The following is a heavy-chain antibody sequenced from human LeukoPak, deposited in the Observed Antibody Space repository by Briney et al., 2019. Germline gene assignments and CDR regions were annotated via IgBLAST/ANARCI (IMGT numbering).Heavy chain of an antibody. J-gene: IGHJ3*02. CDR2: ISSSSSYI. CDR3: ARGYCSGGSCYLGAFDI. V-gene: IGHV3-21*01. D-gene: IGHD2-15*01. CDR1: GFTFSSYS. Sequence: PGGSLRLSCAASGFTFSSYSMNWVRQAPGKGLEWVSCISSSSSYIYYADSVKGRFTISRDNAKNSLYLQMNSLRAEDTAVYYCARGYCSGGSCYLGAFDIWGQGTMVTVSS.